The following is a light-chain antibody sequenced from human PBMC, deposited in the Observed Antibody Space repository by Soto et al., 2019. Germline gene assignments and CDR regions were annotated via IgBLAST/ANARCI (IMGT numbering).Light chain of an antibody. CDR2: EVS. Sequence: QSVLAQPASVSGSPGQSITISCTGTSSDVGAYDFVSWYQQHPDKAPKLMIYEVSNRPSGVSYRFSGSKSVNTAILTISGLQAEDEADYYCSSYTTSSTRVFVTGTKVTVL. CDR1: SSDVGAYDF. V-gene: IGLV2-14*03. J-gene: IGLJ1*01. CDR3: SSYTTSSTRV.